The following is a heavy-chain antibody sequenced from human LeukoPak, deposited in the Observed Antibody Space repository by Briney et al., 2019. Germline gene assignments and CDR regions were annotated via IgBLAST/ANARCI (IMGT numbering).Heavy chain of an antibody. V-gene: IGHV3-30-3*01. J-gene: IGHJ2*01. CDR1: GFTFSSYA. CDR2: ISYDGSNK. D-gene: IGHD3-22*01. CDR3: ARSPYYDSSGYSLTDPWYFDL. Sequence: QSGGSLRLSCAASGFTFSSYAMHWVRQAPGKGLEWVAVISYDGSNKYYADSVKGRFTISRDNSKNTLYLQMNSLRAEDTAVYYCARSPYYDSSGYSLTDPWYFDLWGRGTLVTVSS.